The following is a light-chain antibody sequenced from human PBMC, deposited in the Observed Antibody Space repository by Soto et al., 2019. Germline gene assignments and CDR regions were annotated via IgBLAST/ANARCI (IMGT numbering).Light chain of an antibody. J-gene: IGKJ4*01. V-gene: IGKV1-9*01. Sequence: DIHLTQSPSFLSASVGDRVTITCRASQGIASSLAWYQQKAGKAPKLLIYGASTLETGLPSRFSGSGPGTEFILTISSLQPEYFRIYYCQQFNSYPLTFGGGTKVEIK. CDR3: QQFNSYPLT. CDR1: QGIASS. CDR2: GAS.